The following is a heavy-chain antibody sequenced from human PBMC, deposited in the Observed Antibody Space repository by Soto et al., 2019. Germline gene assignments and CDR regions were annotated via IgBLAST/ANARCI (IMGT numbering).Heavy chain of an antibody. J-gene: IGHJ4*02. D-gene: IGHD2-21*01. CDR3: AKNIVGGEWSPPKYFDY. Sequence: EVQLLDSGGGLVQPGGSLRLSCAASGLTFSNYAMTWVRQAPGKGLEWVSSISGNSGSTFYADSVKGRTTISRDNSKNTLYLQMHSLKAEDTAIYYCAKNIVGGEWSPPKYFDYWGQGILVTVSS. CDR1: GLTFSNYA. V-gene: IGHV3-23*01. CDR2: ISGNSGST.